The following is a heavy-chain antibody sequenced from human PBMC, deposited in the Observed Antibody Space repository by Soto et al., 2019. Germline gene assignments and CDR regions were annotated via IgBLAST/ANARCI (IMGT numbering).Heavy chain of an antibody. J-gene: IGHJ4*02. CDR3: VHRAILDGSWDTGYLDF. CDR2: IYWDDDK. V-gene: IGHV2-5*02. Sequence: QITLKESGPTLVKPTQTLTLTCTFSGFSLRNNGVGVGWIRQPPGKALEWLAVIYWDDDKRYSPSLRSRLSIPKDTSINQVVLTITNMDPVDTATYYCVHRAILDGSWDTGYLDFWGQGTLVTVSS. CDR1: GFSLRNNGVG. D-gene: IGHD6-13*01.